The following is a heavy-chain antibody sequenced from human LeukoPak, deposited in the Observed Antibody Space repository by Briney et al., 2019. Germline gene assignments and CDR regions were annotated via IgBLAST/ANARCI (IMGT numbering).Heavy chain of an antibody. D-gene: IGHD3-16*01. CDR3: ARSVTTFLS. J-gene: IGHJ4*02. Sequence: GGSLRLSCSASGFALSPYTMNWVRQAPGKGLEWVASTSSSSSYMYYGDLVKGRLTISRDNAKNTLYLQLDSLRAEEAANYYCARSVTTFLSWGQGTLVIVSS. V-gene: IGHV3-21*01. CDR1: GFALSPYT. CDR2: TSSSSSYM.